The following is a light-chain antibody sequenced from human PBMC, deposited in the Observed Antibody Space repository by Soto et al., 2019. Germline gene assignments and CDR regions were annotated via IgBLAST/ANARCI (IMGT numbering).Light chain of an antibody. CDR3: QQYGSLPRT. CDR2: GAS. V-gene: IGKV3-20*01. J-gene: IGKJ1*01. Sequence: EIVLTQSPGTLSLSPGERATLSCRASQSVSSSYLALYQQKPGQAPRLLTYGASSRATGIPDRFSGSGSGTGFTLTISRLEPEDFAVYYCQQYGSLPRTFGQGTKVDI. CDR1: QSVSSSY.